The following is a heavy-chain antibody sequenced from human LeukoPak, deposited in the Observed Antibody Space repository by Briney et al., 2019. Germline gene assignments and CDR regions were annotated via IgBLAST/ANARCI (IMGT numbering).Heavy chain of an antibody. D-gene: IGHD4-17*01. CDR1: RFTFSIYP. Sequence: GRSLRLSCAASRFTFSIYPMPSVHQAPRKGLDWVAVISYDGSNKYYADSVKGRFTISRDNTTNTLYLQMNSLRAEDTAVYYCARVPSDYGDYAGWFDPWGQGTLVTVSS. V-gene: IGHV3-30*04. J-gene: IGHJ5*02. CDR3: ARVPSDYGDYAGWFDP. CDR2: ISYDGSNK.